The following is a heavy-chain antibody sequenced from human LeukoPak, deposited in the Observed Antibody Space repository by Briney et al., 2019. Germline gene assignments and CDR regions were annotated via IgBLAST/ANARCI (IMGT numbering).Heavy chain of an antibody. V-gene: IGHV3-74*01. Sequence: PGGSLRLSCAASGFTFSSYWMHWVRQAPGKGLVWVSRINSDGSSTSYADSVKGRFTISRDNAKNTLYLQMNSLRAEDTAVYYCAKVGGKMVEDAFDIWGQGTMVTVSS. CDR1: GFTFSSYW. CDR2: INSDGSST. CDR3: AKVGGKMVEDAFDI. J-gene: IGHJ3*02. D-gene: IGHD4-23*01.